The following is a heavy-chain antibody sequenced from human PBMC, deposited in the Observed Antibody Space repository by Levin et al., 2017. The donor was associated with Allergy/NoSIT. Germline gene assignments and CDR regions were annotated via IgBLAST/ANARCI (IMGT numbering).Heavy chain of an antibody. CDR2: ISSDSSII. CDR3: ARNLPAADY. CDR1: GFTFSSQS. Sequence: GGSLRLSCAASGFTFSSQSMSWVRQAPGKGLEWVSYISSDSSIIYYTDSVKGRFTISRDNAKNSLFLQMNSLRAEDTAVYYCARNLPAADYWGQGTLVTVSS. V-gene: IGHV3-48*01. D-gene: IGHD2-2*01. J-gene: IGHJ4*02.